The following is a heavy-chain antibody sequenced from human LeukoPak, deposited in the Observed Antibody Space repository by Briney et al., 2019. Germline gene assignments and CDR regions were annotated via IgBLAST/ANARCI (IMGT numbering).Heavy chain of an antibody. CDR2: IIPIFGTA. CDR3: ARGTYYDFWSAFYV. Sequence: SVTVSCTASGGTFSIYAISWVRPAPGQGLEWMGGIIPIFGTANYAQKFQGRVTITADESTSTAYMELSSLRSEDTAVYYCARGTYYDFWSAFYVWGQGTTVTVSS. J-gene: IGHJ6*02. V-gene: IGHV1-69*13. D-gene: IGHD3-3*01. CDR1: GGTFSIYA.